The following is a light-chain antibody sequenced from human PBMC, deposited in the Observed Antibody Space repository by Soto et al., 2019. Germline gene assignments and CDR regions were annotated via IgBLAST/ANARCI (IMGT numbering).Light chain of an antibody. CDR1: SSDVGAFDY. J-gene: IGLJ3*02. V-gene: IGLV2-8*01. Sequence: QSALTQPPSASGSRGQSVAISCTGTSSDVGAFDYVSWYQHHPGKVPKLLIYDVTKRPSGVPDRFSGSKSGNTASLTVSGLQAEDEADYYCSSYAGSNHWVFGGGTKLTVL. CDR2: DVT. CDR3: SSYAGSNHWV.